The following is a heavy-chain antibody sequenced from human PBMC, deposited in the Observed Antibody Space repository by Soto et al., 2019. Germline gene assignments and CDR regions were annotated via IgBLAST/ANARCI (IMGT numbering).Heavy chain of an antibody. CDR1: RSSLRTSGVD. Sequence: SEPTLVNPTQTLTLTCTLSRSSLRTSGVDVDWVRRAPGKAPEWLALIYWNDDQRYSPSLKSRLTITKDTSKNQVVLRMTNMAPVDTASYYCPHEYWLATYWGQGSLGTGSS. J-gene: IGHJ4*02. D-gene: IGHD6-6*01. CDR3: PHEYWLATY. V-gene: IGHV2-5*01. CDR2: IYWNDDQ.